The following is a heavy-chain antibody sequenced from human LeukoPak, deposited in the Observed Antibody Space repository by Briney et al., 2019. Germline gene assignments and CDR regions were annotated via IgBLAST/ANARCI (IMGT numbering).Heavy chain of an antibody. J-gene: IGHJ5*02. Sequence: GRSLRLSCEASGLLFSSYGFYWVRQAPGKGLEWVAYISFSGTTEDYADSLEGRFTISRDNSESKVYLQMSSLRSEDTAVYYCARGWFGLDPWGQGTQVIVSS. CDR3: ARGWFGLDP. CDR1: GLLFSSYG. V-gene: IGHV3-30*03. D-gene: IGHD3-10*01. CDR2: ISFSGTTE.